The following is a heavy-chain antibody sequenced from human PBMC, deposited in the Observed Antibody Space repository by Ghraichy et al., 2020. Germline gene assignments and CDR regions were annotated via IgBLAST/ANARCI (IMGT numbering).Heavy chain of an antibody. Sequence: GETLNISCAASGFTFSYQNMNWVRQAPGKGLEWVSYISGSGSTIKYAESVKGRFTISRDNAKNSLFLQMNSLRDEDTAVYFCARVHYGAYVFDIWGQGTMVTVSS. D-gene: IGHD4/OR15-4a*01. V-gene: IGHV3-48*02. CDR2: ISGSGSTI. CDR3: ARVHYGAYVFDI. J-gene: IGHJ3*02. CDR1: GFTFSYQN.